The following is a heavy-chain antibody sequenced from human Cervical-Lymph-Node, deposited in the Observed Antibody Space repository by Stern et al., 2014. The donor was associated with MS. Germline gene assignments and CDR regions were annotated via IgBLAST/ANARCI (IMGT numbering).Heavy chain of an antibody. CDR1: GGSISSYY. V-gene: IGHV4-59*08. D-gene: IGHD3-3*01. CDR3: AGSGTYYPDY. J-gene: IGHJ4*02. CDR2: VHYRGPT. Sequence: QVQLVESGPGLVKPSETLSLTCSVSGGSISSYYWNWIRQPPGKGLEWIANVHYRGPTNYNPSLKSRVTILLDTSMNKISLKLTSVTAADTAVYYCAGSGTYYPDYWGQGILVTVSS.